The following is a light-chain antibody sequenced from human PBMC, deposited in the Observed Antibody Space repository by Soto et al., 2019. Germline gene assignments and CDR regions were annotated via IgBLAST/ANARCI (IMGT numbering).Light chain of an antibody. J-gene: IGLJ2*01. Sequence: QSVLTQPPSASGSPGQSVTISCTGTSSDVGGYNYVSWYQQHPGKAPKVMMYEVSKRPSGVPDRFSGSKSGNTASLTVSGLQAEDEADDYCSSYGGTNSLKVFGGGTKLTVL. V-gene: IGLV2-8*01. CDR3: SSYGGTNSLKV. CDR2: EVS. CDR1: SSDVGGYNY.